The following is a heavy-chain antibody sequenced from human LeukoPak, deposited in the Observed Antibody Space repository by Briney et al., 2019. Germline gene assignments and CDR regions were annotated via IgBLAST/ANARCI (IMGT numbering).Heavy chain of an antibody. J-gene: IGHJ4*02. Sequence: ASVKVSCKASGYTFTSYGISWVRQAPGQGLEWMGWISAYNGNTNYAQKLQGRVTMTRDTSISTAYMELSRLRSDDTAVYYCARGPYCSGGSCSPNFDYWGQGTLVTVSS. D-gene: IGHD2-15*01. CDR3: ARGPYCSGGSCSPNFDY. V-gene: IGHV1-18*01. CDR2: ISAYNGNT. CDR1: GYTFTSYG.